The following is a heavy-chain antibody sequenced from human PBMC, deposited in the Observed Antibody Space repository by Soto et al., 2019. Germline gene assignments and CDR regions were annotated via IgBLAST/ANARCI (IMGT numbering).Heavy chain of an antibody. CDR1: GFSLSTSGVG. Sequence: VSGPTLVNPTQTLTLTCTFSGFSLSTSGVGVGWIRQPPGKALEWLALIYWNDDKRYSPSLKSRLTITKDTSKNQVVLTMTNMDPVDTAIYYCAHRPPIEYSSPGVFDYWGQGTLVTVSS. D-gene: IGHD6-6*01. V-gene: IGHV2-5*01. CDR3: AHRPPIEYSSPGVFDY. CDR2: IYWNDDK. J-gene: IGHJ4*02.